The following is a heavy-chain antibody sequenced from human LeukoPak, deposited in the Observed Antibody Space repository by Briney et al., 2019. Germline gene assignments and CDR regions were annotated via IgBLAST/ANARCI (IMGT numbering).Heavy chain of an antibody. V-gene: IGHV4-59*08. CDR2: IYHSGST. Sequence: PSETLSLTCTVSGGSISSYYWSWIRQPPGKGLEWIGSIYHSGSTYYNPSLKSRVTISVDTSKNQFSLKLSSVTAADTAVYYCARGVDYWGQGTLVTVSS. D-gene: IGHD3-16*01. CDR1: GGSISSYY. J-gene: IGHJ4*02. CDR3: ARGVDY.